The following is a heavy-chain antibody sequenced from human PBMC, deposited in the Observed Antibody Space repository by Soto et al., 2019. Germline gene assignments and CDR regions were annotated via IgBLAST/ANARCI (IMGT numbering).Heavy chain of an antibody. J-gene: IGHJ4*02. CDR3: VRDLNGSGDY. CDR2: IFHSLGA. Sequence: ESLSLTCPVSGASTTSDYWSWIRQPPGKGLEWLGYIFHSLGAKYNPSLGSRGTISLDTSKNQLSLSLRSVTAADTAIYFCVRDLNGSGDYWGQGTLVTVYS. D-gene: IGHD3-10*01. V-gene: IGHV4-59*01. CDR1: GASTTSDY.